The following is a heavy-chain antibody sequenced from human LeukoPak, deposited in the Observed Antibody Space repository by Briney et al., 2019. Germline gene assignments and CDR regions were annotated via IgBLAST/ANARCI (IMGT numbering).Heavy chain of an antibody. J-gene: IGHJ4*02. CDR3: ARDGSSGWYWVDY. CDR2: IWYDGSNK. CDR1: GFTFSSYG. Sequence: GGSLRLSCAASGFTFSSYGMHWVRQAPGKGLEWXAVIWYDGSNKYYADSVKGRFTISRDNSKNTLYLQMNSLRAEDTAVYYCARDGSSGWYWVDYWGQGTLVTVSS. D-gene: IGHD6-19*01. V-gene: IGHV3-33*01.